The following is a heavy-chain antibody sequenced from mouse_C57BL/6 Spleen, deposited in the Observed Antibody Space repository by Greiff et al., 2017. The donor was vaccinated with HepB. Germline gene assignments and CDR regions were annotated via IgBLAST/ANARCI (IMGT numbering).Heavy chain of an antibody. CDR3: TRDGNYDALDY. V-gene: IGHV6-6*01. D-gene: IGHD2-1*01. J-gene: IGHJ4*01. CDR1: GFTFSDAW. Sequence: EVKLIESGGGLVQPGGSMKLSCAASGFTFSDAWMDWVRQSPEKGLEWVAEIRNKANNHATYYAESVKGMFTISRDDSKSSVYLQMNSLRAEDTGIYYWTRDGNYDALDYWGQGTSVTVSS. CDR2: IRNKANNHAT.